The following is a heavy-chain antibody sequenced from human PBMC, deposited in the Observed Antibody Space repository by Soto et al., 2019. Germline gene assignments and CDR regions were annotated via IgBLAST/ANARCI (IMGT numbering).Heavy chain of an antibody. D-gene: IGHD2-2*01. CDR3: AKGFSLHDPYQFDY. Sequence: EVQLLESGGGLVQPGGSLRLSCAASGFTFSGYAMSWVRQAPGKGLQWVSGISGSGDTTWYADSVKGRFTISRDNFMTTLYLQMNSLRAEDKAIYYCAKGFSLHDPYQFDYWGQGILVTVSS. V-gene: IGHV3-23*01. CDR2: ISGSGDTT. CDR1: GFTFSGYA. J-gene: IGHJ4*02.